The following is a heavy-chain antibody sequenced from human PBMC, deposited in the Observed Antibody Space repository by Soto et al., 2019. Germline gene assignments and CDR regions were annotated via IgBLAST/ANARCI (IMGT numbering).Heavy chain of an antibody. Sequence: RASVKVSCKTSGYTFSNYGMTWVRQAPGQPLEWLGWISLYSDGTNYAQKFQGRVSMTTDTSTTTAYMELRSLRSDDTAVYYCARVVPGAEAWFGPWGQGTMVTVSS. CDR1: GYTFSNYG. V-gene: IGHV1-18*01. CDR3: ARVVPGAEAWFGP. J-gene: IGHJ5*02. D-gene: IGHD2-2*01. CDR2: ISLYSDGT.